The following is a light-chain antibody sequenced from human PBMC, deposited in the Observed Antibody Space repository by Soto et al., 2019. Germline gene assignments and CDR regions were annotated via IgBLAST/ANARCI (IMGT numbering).Light chain of an antibody. J-gene: IGKJ4*01. CDR1: QDISNY. CDR3: QQYDNLPSLT. V-gene: IGKV1-33*01. CDR2: DAS. Sequence: DIQMTQSPSSLSASVGDRVTITCQASQDISNYLNWYQQKPGKAPKLLIYDASNLETGVPSRFSGSGSGTEFTFTISSLQPEDIATYYCQQYDNLPSLTFGGGTKVESK.